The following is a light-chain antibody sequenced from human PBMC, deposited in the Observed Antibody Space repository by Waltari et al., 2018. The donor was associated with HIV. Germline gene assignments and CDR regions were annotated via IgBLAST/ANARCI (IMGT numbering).Light chain of an antibody. Sequence: QSALTQPASVSRSPGPSITISCTGTYRDGGSYNLVSWYQPHPGLAHKLILYDVSKRPSGVSDRFSGSKSGSTATLTISGLQAEDEASYYCCSYTGTTTLIFGGGTKLTV. J-gene: IGLJ2*01. CDR1: YRDGGSYNL. CDR3: CSYTGTTTLI. V-gene: IGLV2-23*02. CDR2: DVS.